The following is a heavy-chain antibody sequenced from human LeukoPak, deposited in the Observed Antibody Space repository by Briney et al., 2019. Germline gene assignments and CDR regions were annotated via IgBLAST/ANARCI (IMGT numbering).Heavy chain of an antibody. CDR3: ARGALVPAAIACFDY. Sequence: PSETLSLTCSVSGGAVRTTLYYWVWIRQSPGKGLQWIGSVFYDGSTFYNPSLKSRVSISIDTPKNQFSLKLRSVTAADTAVYYCARGALVPAAIACFDYWGQGTLVTVSS. CDR1: GGAVRTTLYY. D-gene: IGHD2-2*01. CDR2: VFYDGST. J-gene: IGHJ4*02. V-gene: IGHV4-39*07.